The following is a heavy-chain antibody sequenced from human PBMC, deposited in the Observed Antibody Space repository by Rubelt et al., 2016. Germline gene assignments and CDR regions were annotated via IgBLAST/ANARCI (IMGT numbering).Heavy chain of an antibody. Sequence: QKFPERVTITRDMSTSTAYMELSSLRSEDTAVYYCAAGSYDFWSGYSDAFDIWGQGTMVTVSS. CDR3: AAGSYDFWSGYSDAFDI. D-gene: IGHD3-3*01. V-gene: IGHV1-58*01. J-gene: IGHJ3*02.